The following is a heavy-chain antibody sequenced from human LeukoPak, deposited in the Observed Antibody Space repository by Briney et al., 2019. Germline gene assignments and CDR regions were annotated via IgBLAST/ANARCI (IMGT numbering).Heavy chain of an antibody. V-gene: IGHV1-46*01. Sequence: ASVKVSCKASGYTFTSYYMHWVRQAPGQGLEWMGIINPSGGSTSYAQKFQGRVTMTRDTSTSTVYMELSSLRSDDTAVYYCARGTAGPYYDFWSGYYDYWGQGTLVTVSS. CDR1: GYTFTSYY. D-gene: IGHD3-3*01. J-gene: IGHJ4*02. CDR3: ARGTAGPYYDFWSGYYDY. CDR2: INPSGGST.